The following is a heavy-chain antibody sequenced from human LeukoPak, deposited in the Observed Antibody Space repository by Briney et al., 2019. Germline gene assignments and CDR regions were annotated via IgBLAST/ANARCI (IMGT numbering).Heavy chain of an antibody. J-gene: IGHJ4*02. V-gene: IGHV1-8*01. CDR3: ARDLATDSQDDYGGEGTDY. Sequence: ASVKVSCKASGYTFTSYDINWVRQATGQGLEWMGWMNPNSGNTGYAQKFQGRVTMTRNTSISTAYMELSSLRSEDTAVYYCARDLATDSQDDYGGEGTDYWGQGTLVTVSS. CDR1: GYTFTSYD. CDR2: MNPNSGNT. D-gene: IGHD4-23*01.